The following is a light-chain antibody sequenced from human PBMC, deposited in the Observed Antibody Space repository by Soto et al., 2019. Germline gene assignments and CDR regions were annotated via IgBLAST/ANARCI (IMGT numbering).Light chain of an antibody. CDR1: SSNIGSNY. Sequence: QAVVTQPPSASGTPGQRVTISCSGSSSNIGSNYVYWYQQLPGTAPKLRIYRNNQRPSGVPDRFSGSKSGTSASLAISGLRSEDEADYYCAAWDDSVVFGGGTKLTVL. J-gene: IGLJ2*01. CDR2: RNN. CDR3: AAWDDSVV. V-gene: IGLV1-47*01.